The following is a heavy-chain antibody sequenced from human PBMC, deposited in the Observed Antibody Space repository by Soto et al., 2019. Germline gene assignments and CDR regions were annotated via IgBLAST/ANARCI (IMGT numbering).Heavy chain of an antibody. D-gene: IGHD2-15*01. Sequence: ASVTVSCQASGYTFTSYAMHWVRQAPGQRLEWMGWINAGNGNTKYSQKFQGRVTITRDTSASTAYMELSSLRSEDTAVYYCASHRRNCSGGSCNLYFDYWGQGTLVTVSS. CDR2: INAGNGNT. V-gene: IGHV1-3*01. CDR1: GYTFTSYA. J-gene: IGHJ4*02. CDR3: ASHRRNCSGGSCNLYFDY.